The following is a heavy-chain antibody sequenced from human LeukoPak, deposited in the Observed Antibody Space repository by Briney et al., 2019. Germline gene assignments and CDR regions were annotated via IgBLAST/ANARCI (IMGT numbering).Heavy chain of an antibody. CDR3: ARDQEYSSSSSYYFYGMDV. D-gene: IGHD6-6*01. CDR1: GFTFSSYG. Sequence: GGSLRLSCAASGFTFSSYGMHWVRQAPGKGLEWVAVIWYDGSNKYYADSVKGRFTISRDNSKNTLYLQMNSLRAEDTAVYYCARDQEYSSSSSYYFYGMDVWGQGTTVTVSS. V-gene: IGHV3-33*01. CDR2: IWYDGSNK. J-gene: IGHJ6*02.